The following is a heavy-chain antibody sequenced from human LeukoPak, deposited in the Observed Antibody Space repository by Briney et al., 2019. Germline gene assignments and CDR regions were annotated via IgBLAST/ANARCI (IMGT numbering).Heavy chain of an antibody. CDR3: ARLYYDSSGCIDY. CDR1: GGSISSSSYY. CDR2: IYCSGST. Sequence: SETLSLTCTVSGGSISSSSYYWGWIRQPPGKGLEWIGSIYCSGSTYYNPSLKSRVTISVDTSKNRFSLKLSSVTAADTAVYYCARLYYDSSGCIDYWGQGTLVTVSS. D-gene: IGHD3-22*01. J-gene: IGHJ4*02. V-gene: IGHV4-39*01.